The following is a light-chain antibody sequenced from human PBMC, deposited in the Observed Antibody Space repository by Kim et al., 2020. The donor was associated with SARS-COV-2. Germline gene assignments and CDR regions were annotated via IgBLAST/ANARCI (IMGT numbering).Light chain of an antibody. Sequence: SYELTQPPSVSVAPGKTATITCGGTNIGTKSVHWYQQRPGQAPILVIFYDDDRPSGIPERFSGSNSGNTATLTISRVEAGDEADYYCQVWDTTDDHVIFGGGTQLTVL. CDR3: QVWDTTDDHVI. CDR1: NIGTKS. V-gene: IGLV3-21*04. CDR2: YDD. J-gene: IGLJ2*01.